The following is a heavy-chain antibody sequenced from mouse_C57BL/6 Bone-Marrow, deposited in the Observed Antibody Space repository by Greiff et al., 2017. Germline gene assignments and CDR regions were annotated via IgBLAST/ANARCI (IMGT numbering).Heavy chain of an antibody. CDR1: GYTFTDYN. D-gene: IGHD1-1*01. CDR2: INPNNGGT. V-gene: IGHV1-22*01. Sequence: VQLQQSGPELVKPGASVKMSCKASGYTFTDYNMHWVKQSHGKSLEWIGYINPNNGGTSYNQKFKGKDTLTVNKSSSTAYMELRSLTSEDSAVYYCARVGFITTVVATRYFDVWGTGTTVTVSS. CDR3: ARVGFITTVVATRYFDV. J-gene: IGHJ1*03.